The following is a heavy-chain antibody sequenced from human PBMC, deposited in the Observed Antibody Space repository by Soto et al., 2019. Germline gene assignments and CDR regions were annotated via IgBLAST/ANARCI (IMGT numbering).Heavy chain of an antibody. Sequence: EVQLVESGGGLVKPGGSLRLSRAASGFAFSSYSMNWVRQAPGKGLEWVAVITIRSSYIYYADSVRGRFNVSRDNAKNSLYLQMDGLRAEDKAVYYCARADGWLVLDYWGQGTLVTVSS. J-gene: IGHJ4*02. CDR2: ITIRSSYI. V-gene: IGHV3-21*06. D-gene: IGHD6-19*01. CDR1: GFAFSSYS. CDR3: ARADGWLVLDY.